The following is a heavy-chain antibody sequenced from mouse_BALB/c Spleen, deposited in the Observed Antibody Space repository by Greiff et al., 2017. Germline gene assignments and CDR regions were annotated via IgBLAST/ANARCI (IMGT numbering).Heavy chain of an antibody. J-gene: IGHJ2*01. CDR3: ASGGSSLFDY. Sequence: DVKLVESGGGLVQPGGSLRLSCATSGFTFTDYYMSWVRQPPGKALEWLGFIRNKANGYTTEYSASVKGRFTISRDNSQSILYLQMNTLRAEDSATYYCASGGSSLFDYWGQGTTLTVSS. D-gene: IGHD1-1*01. CDR2: IRNKANGYTT. CDR1: GFTFTDYY. V-gene: IGHV7-3*02.